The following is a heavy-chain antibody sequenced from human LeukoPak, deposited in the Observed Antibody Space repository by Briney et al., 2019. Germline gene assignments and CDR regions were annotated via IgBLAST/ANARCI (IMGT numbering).Heavy chain of an antibody. Sequence: PSETLSLTCTVSGGSINNYYWTWIRQPPGKALEWIGYIYYSGTTGYNPSLKSRVTMSVDTSKNQFSLKVSSVTAADTAVYYCARHRGLYSDYYFDYWGQGTLVTVSS. CDR2: IYYSGTT. CDR1: GGSINNYY. V-gene: IGHV4-59*01. J-gene: IGHJ4*02. D-gene: IGHD4-11*01. CDR3: ARHRGLYSDYYFDY.